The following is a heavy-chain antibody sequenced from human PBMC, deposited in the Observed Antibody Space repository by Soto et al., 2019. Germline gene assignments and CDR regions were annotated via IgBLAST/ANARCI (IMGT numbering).Heavy chain of an antibody. CDR1: GFTFSSYG. CDR2: IWYDGSNK. CDR3: ARDQVETITMVRGFTPRYYYGMDV. J-gene: IGHJ6*02. Sequence: GGSLRLSCAASGFTFSSYGMHWVRQAPGKGLEWVAVIWYDGSNKYYADSVKGRFTISRDNSKNTLYLQMNSLRAEDTAVYYCARDQVETITMVRGFTPRYYYGMDVWGQGTTVTVSS. V-gene: IGHV3-33*01. D-gene: IGHD3-10*01.